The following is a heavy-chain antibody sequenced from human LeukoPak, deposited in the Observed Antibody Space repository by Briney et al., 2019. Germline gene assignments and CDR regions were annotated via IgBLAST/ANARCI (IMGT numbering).Heavy chain of an antibody. V-gene: IGHV4-39*07. Sequence: PSETLSLTCTVSGGSISSRPYYWGWVRQPPGKGLEWIGTISYSGTTYYSPSLKSRVTISLDTSKNQFSLKLSSVTAADTAIYYCARDFSSSSTVYYYHYMDVWGKGTTVTVSS. J-gene: IGHJ6*03. CDR2: ISYSGTT. CDR1: GGSISSRPYY. CDR3: ARDFSSSSTVYYYHYMDV. D-gene: IGHD6-6*01.